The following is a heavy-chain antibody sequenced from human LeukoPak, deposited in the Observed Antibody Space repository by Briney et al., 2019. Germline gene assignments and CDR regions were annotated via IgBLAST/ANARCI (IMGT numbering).Heavy chain of an antibody. D-gene: IGHD4-17*01. Sequence: PVGSLRLSCASSGFTFDDYGMSWVRQAPGKGLEWVSGINWNGGSTGYADSVKGRFTISRDNAKNSLYLQMNSLRAEDTALHYCAGTTRYYYYYMDVWGKGTTVTVSS. CDR2: INWNGGST. CDR3: AGTTRYYYYYMDV. V-gene: IGHV3-20*04. CDR1: GFTFDDYG. J-gene: IGHJ6*03.